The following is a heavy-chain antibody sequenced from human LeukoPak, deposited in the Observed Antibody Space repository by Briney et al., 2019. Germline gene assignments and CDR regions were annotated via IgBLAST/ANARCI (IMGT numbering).Heavy chain of an antibody. CDR1: GFTFSSYG. CDR3: AKAGVRFGEFHNYGMDV. Sequence: PGGSLRLSCAASGFTFSSYGMHWVRQAPGKGLEWVAVISYDGSIKYYADSVKGRFTISRDNSKNTLYLQMNSLRAEDTAVYYCAKAGVRFGEFHNYGMDVWGQGTTVTVSS. V-gene: IGHV3-30*18. J-gene: IGHJ6*02. D-gene: IGHD3-10*01. CDR2: ISYDGSIK.